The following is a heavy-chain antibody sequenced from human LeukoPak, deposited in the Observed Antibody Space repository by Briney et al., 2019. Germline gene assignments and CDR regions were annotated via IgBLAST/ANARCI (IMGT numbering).Heavy chain of an antibody. D-gene: IGHD1-1*01. CDR3: ARDIATVQHQD. CDR1: GYTFTNYG. Sequence: ASVKVSCKTSGYTFTNYGISWVRQAPGQGLEWMGWISGYNGNTNYVQKFRGRVAMTADTPTSTVYMELGSLRSDDTAVYYCARDIATVQHQDWGQGTLVTVSS. J-gene: IGHJ4*02. V-gene: IGHV1-18*01. CDR2: ISGYNGNT.